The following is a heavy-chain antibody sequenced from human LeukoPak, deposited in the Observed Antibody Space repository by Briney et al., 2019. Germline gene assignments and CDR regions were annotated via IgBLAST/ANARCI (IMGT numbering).Heavy chain of an antibody. J-gene: IGHJ6*03. Sequence: ASVKVSCKASGYTFTSYDINWVRQATGQGLEWMGWMNPNSGNTGYAQKFQGRVTIARNTSISTAYMELSSLRSEDTAVYYCARVVVGSSYVYYYYMDVWGKGTTVTVSS. D-gene: IGHD3-3*01. V-gene: IGHV1-8*01. CDR3: ARVVVGSSYVYYYYMDV. CDR2: MNPNSGNT. CDR1: GYTFTSYD.